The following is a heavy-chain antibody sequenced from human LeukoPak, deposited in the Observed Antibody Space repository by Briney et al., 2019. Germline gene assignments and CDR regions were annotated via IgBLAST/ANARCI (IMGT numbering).Heavy chain of an antibody. CDR1: GFTFSSYS. Sequence: PGGSLRLSCAASGFTFSSYSMNWVRQAPGKGLEWVSSISSSSSYIYYADSVKGRFTISRDNAKNSLYLQMNSLRAEDTAVYYCARASIAAAGTPYDYWGQGTLVTVSS. CDR3: ARASIAAAGTPYDY. D-gene: IGHD6-13*01. V-gene: IGHV3-21*04. CDR2: ISSSSSYI. J-gene: IGHJ4*02.